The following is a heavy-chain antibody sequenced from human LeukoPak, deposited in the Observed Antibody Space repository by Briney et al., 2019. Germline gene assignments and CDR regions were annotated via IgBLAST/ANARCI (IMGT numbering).Heavy chain of an antibody. CDR1: GGSINSYY. D-gene: IGHD6-19*01. J-gene: IGHJ4*02. CDR2: IYDSGST. Sequence: PSETLSLTCTVSGGSINSYYWSWIRQPPGKGLEWIGYIYDSGSTNYNPSLKSRVSISVDTSKNQFSLELSSVSAADTAVYYCARNIAVAGLSDYFDYWGQGTLVTVSS. CDR3: ARNIAVAGLSDYFDY. V-gene: IGHV4-59*01.